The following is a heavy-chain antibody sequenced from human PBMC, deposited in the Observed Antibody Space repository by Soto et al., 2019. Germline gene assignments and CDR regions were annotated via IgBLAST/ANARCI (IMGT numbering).Heavy chain of an antibody. D-gene: IGHD1-26*01. CDR2: INHSGRS. CDR3: TRDPYSGSRYYFDS. V-gene: IGHV4-34*01. CDR1: GGSFSGFF. J-gene: IGHJ4*02. Sequence: PSETLSLTCAVQGGSFSGFFWTWSRQSPGKGLEWIGEINHSGRSNHNPSLKNRVTISVDTSKKQFSLKLSSVTAEDTAVYYCTRDPYSGSRYYFDSWGQGTLVTVSS.